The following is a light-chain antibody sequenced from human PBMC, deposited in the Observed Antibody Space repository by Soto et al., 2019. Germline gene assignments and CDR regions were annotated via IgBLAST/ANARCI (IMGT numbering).Light chain of an antibody. Sequence: QSALTQPRSVSGSPGQSVTISCTGTSSDVGSYNLVSWYQQHPGKAPKLMIYEVSNRPSGVSDRFSGSKSGNTASLTISGLQAEDESDYYCSSYTSRNTLVFGGGTKLTVL. V-gene: IGLV2-14*02. J-gene: IGLJ3*02. CDR3: SSYTSRNTLV. CDR2: EVS. CDR1: SSDVGSYNL.